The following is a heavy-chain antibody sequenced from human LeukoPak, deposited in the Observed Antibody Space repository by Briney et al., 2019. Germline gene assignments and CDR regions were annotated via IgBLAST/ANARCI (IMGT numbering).Heavy chain of an antibody. Sequence: ASVKVSCKASGYTFTSYAMNWVRQAPGQGLEWMGWINTNTENPTYAQGFAGRFVFSLDTSVSTAYLQISSLRAEDTAVYFCARALRGGAFDIWGQGTMVTVSS. CDR1: GYTFTSYA. V-gene: IGHV7-4-1*02. CDR2: INTNTENP. D-gene: IGHD3-10*01. CDR3: ARALRGGAFDI. J-gene: IGHJ3*02.